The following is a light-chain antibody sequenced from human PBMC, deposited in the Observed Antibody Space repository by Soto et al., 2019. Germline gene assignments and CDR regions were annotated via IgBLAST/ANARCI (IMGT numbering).Light chain of an antibody. V-gene: IGKV3-11*01. J-gene: IGKJ1*01. CDR1: QSVSRY. CDR3: QQRSNWPVT. CDR2: DAS. Sequence: EIVLTQSPATLSLSPGEGATLSCRASQSVSRYLAWYQQKPGQAPRLLIYDASNRATGIPARFSGSGSGTDFTLTISNLEPEDFAVYYCQQRSNWPVTFGQGTRWIS.